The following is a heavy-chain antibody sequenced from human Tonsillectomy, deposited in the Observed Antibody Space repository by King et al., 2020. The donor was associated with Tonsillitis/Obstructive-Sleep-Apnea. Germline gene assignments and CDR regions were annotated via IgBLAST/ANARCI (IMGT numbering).Heavy chain of an antibody. D-gene: IGHD2-2*01. CDR3: ARLVYCSSTSCENWFDP. CDR2: IDHSDSYT. Sequence: VQLVESGAEVKKPGESLSISCTGSGYSFTSYWISWVRQLPGKGLEWMGRIDHSDSYTNYSTSFQGHVTISADKSISTAYLQWSSLKASDTAMYYCARLVYCSSTSCENWFDPWGQGTLVTVSS. V-gene: IGHV5-10-1*03. CDR1: GYSFTSYW. J-gene: IGHJ5*02.